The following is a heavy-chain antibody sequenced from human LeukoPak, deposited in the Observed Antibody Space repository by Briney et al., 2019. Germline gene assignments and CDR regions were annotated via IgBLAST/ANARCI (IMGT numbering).Heavy chain of an antibody. J-gene: IGHJ4*02. CDR1: GFTFNSYG. CDR2: ISYDGSNK. V-gene: IGHV3-30*18. Sequence: PGGSLRLSCAASGFTFNSYGMHWVRQAPGKGLEWVAVISYDGSNKYYADSVKGRFTISRDNSKNTLYLQMNSLRAEDTAVYHCAKETVTTWKYFDYWGQGTLVTVSS. D-gene: IGHD4-17*01. CDR3: AKETVTTWKYFDY.